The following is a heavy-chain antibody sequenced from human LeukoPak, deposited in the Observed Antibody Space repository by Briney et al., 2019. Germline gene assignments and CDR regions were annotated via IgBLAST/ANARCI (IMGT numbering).Heavy chain of an antibody. D-gene: IGHD3-3*01. CDR2: ISSSSSYI. V-gene: IGHV3-21*01. CDR1: GFTFSSYS. CDR3: ARDLGGFWSAPFDY. J-gene: IGHJ4*02. Sequence: PGGSLRLSCAASGFTFSSYSMNWVRQAPGKGLEWVSSISSSSSYIYYADSVKGRFTISRDNAKNSLYLQMNSLRAEDTAVYYCARDLGGFWSAPFDYWGQGTLVTVSS.